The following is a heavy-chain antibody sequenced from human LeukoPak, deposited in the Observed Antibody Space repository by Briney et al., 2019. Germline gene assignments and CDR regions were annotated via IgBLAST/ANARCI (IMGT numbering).Heavy chain of an antibody. CDR3: AKDEEGTRFDP. V-gene: IGHV3-33*06. CDR2: IWYDGSNK. CDR1: GFTFSSYG. J-gene: IGHJ5*02. D-gene: IGHD1-7*01. Sequence: EGSLRLSCAASGFTFSSYGMHWVRQAPGKGLEWVAVIWYDGSNKYCADSVKGRFTISRDNSKNTLYLQMNSLRAEDTAVYYCAKDEEGTRFDPWGQGTLVTVSS.